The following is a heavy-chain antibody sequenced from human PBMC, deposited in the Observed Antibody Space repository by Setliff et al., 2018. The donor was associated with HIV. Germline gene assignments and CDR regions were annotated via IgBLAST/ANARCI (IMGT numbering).Heavy chain of an antibody. J-gene: IGHJ4*02. CDR1: GGSFSGYY. V-gene: IGHV4-34*01. CDR2: INHSGST. Sequence: SETLSLTCAVYGGSFSGYYWSWIRQPPGKGLEWIGEINHSGSTNYNPSLKSRVTISVDTSKNQFSLKLSSVTAADTAVYYCASLNYYDSSGYYPHWGQGTLVTVSS. D-gene: IGHD3-22*01. CDR3: ASLNYYDSSGYYPH.